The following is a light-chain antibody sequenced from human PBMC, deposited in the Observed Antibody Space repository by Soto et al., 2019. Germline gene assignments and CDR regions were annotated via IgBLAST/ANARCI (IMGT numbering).Light chain of an antibody. CDR2: AAS. CDR1: QSISSS. V-gene: IGKV1-39*01. Sequence: DIQMTQSPSSLSASVGDRVTITCRASQSISSSLNWYQQKPGKAPKLLIYAASSLQSGVPSRFSGSGSGTDFTLTISSLQPEDFATYDCQQSYSTPPKWTFGQGTKVEIK. CDR3: QQSYSTPPKWT. J-gene: IGKJ1*01.